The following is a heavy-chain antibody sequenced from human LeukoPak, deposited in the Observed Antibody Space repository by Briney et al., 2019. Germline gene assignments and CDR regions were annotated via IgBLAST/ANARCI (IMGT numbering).Heavy chain of an antibody. CDR1: GGSISSSSYY. J-gene: IGHJ6*02. V-gene: IGHV4-39*07. D-gene: IGHD3-10*01. Sequence: SETLSLTCTVSGGSISSSSYYWGWIRQPPGKGPEWIGSIYYSGSTYYNPSLKSRVTISVGTSKNQFSLKLSSVTAADTAVYYCARDRSITMVRGVIYYYGMDVWGQGTTVTVSS. CDR2: IYYSGST. CDR3: ARDRSITMVRGVIYYYGMDV.